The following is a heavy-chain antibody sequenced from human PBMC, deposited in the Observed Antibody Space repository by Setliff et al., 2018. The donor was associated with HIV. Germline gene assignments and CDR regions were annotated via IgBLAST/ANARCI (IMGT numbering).Heavy chain of an antibody. CDR1: GDSISGNYY. CDR3: ARYGPASVIWFGYLDY. CDR2: VFSGGSS. Sequence: SETLSLTCTVSGDSISGNYYWAWIRQPPGKGLEWIATVFSGGSSKYNPSLWSRVTISVDTSKNQFYLKMDSVTAADTAFYYCARYGPASVIWFGYLDYWGPGMSVTVS. V-gene: IGHV4-39*01. J-gene: IGHJ4*02. D-gene: IGHD3-10*01.